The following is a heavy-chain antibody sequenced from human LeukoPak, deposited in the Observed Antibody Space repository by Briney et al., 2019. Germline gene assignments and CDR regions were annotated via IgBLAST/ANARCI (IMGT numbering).Heavy chain of an antibody. D-gene: IGHD3-10*01. CDR3: ARVGGTNYYYYGMDV. Sequence: SETLSLTCTVSGGSISGYYWSWIRQPPGKGLEWIGYIYDSGSTNYDPSLKSRVTISVDTSKNQFSLKLSSVTAADMAVYYCARVGGTNYYYYGMDVWGQGTTVTVSS. J-gene: IGHJ6*02. CDR1: GGSISGYY. V-gene: IGHV4-59*01. CDR2: IYDSGST.